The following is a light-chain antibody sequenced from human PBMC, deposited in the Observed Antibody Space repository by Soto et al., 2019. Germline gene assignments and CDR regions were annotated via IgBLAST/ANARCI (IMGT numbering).Light chain of an antibody. Sequence: QSVLTQPASVSGSPGQSITISCTGTSSDVGGYNYVSWYQQHPGKVPKLMIYEVSNRPSGVSNRFSGSKSGNTASLTISGLQADDEADYYCSSYKTRSSVIFGGGTQLTVL. CDR2: EVS. CDR1: SSDVGGYNY. CDR3: SSYKTRSSVI. V-gene: IGLV2-14*01. J-gene: IGLJ2*01.